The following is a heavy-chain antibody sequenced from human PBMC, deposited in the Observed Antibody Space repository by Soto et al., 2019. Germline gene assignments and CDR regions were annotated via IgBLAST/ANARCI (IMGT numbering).Heavy chain of an antibody. V-gene: IGHV3-30-3*01. CDR3: ARGAAAGYYYYYGMDV. Sequence: GGSLRLSCAASGFTFSSYAMHWVRQAPGKGLEWVAVISYDGSNKYYADSVKGRFTISRDNSKNTLYLQMNSLRAEDTAVYYCARGAAAGYYYYYGMDVWGQGTTVTVSS. J-gene: IGHJ6*02. CDR2: ISYDGSNK. CDR1: GFTFSSYA. D-gene: IGHD6-13*01.